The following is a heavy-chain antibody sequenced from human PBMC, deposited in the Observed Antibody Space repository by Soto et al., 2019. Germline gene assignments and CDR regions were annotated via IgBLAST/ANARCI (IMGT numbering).Heavy chain of an antibody. CDR1: GFTFSSYA. D-gene: IGHD2-2*01. CDR3: ARGPSSLTRFDY. Sequence: GGSLRLSCAASGFTFSSYAMHWVRQAPGKGLEWVAVISYDGSNKYYADSVKGRFTISRDNSKNTLYLRMNSLRPEDTAVYYCARGPSSLTRFDYWGQGTLVTVSS. CDR2: ISYDGSNK. V-gene: IGHV3-30-3*01. J-gene: IGHJ4*02.